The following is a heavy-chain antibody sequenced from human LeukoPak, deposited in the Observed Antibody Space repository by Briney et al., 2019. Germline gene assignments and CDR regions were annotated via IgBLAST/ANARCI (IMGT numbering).Heavy chain of an antibody. J-gene: IGHJ4*02. CDR3: AKVAYYDILTGYMYYFDY. V-gene: IGHV3-23*01. CDR1: GFTFSSYA. CDR2: ISGSGGST. Sequence: PGGSLRLSCAASGFTFSSYAMSWVRQAPGKGLEWVSAISGSGGSTYYADSVKGRFTISRDNSKNTLYLQMNSLRAGDTAVYYCAKVAYYDILTGYMYYFDYWGQGTLVTVSS. D-gene: IGHD3-9*01.